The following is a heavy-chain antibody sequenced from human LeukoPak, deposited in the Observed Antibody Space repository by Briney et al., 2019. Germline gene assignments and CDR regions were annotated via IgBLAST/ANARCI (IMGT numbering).Heavy chain of an antibody. J-gene: IGHJ4*02. CDR2: IWYDGGNK. CDR3: ARLGSIAAAGTPDY. CDR1: GFTFSNYD. Sequence: GGSLRLSCAASGFTFSNYDMHWVRQAPGKGLEWVAVIWYDGGNKYYADSVKGRFTISRDNAKNSLYLQMNSLRGEDTAVYYCARLGSIAAAGTPDYWGQGTLVTVSS. D-gene: IGHD6-13*01. V-gene: IGHV3-33*01.